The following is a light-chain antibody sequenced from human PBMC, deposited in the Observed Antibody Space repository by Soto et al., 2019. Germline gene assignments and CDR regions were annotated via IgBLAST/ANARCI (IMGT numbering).Light chain of an antibody. CDR2: GAS. CDR1: QIISSTF. J-gene: IGKJ1*01. Sequence: EIVLTQSPGTLSLSPGERATLSCRASQIISSTFLAWYQQKPGQAPRLLIYGASNRATGIPDRFSGSGSGTDVTLTITRLQPEDFSAYYCQQYYGSSPWTFGQGTKVEIK. CDR3: QQYYGSSPWT. V-gene: IGKV3-20*01.